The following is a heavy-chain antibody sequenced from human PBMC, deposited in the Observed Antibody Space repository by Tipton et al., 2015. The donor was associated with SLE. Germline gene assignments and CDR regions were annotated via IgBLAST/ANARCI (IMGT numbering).Heavy chain of an antibody. D-gene: IGHD2-2*03. CDR3: ARLGYCSSTSCRGRNFDY. CDR1: GGSISSGSYY. Sequence: TLSLTCTVSGGSISSGSYYWSWIRQPAGKGLEWIGYIYTSGSTNYNPSLKSRVTISVDTSKNQFSLKLSSVTAADTAVYYCARLGYCSSTSCRGRNFDYWGQGTLVTVSS. J-gene: IGHJ4*02. V-gene: IGHV4-61*09. CDR2: IYTSGST.